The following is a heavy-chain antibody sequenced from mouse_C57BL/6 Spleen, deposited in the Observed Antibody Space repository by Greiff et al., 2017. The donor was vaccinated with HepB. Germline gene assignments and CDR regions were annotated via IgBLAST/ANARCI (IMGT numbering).Heavy chain of an antibody. CDR3: ARSGSGYVNYAMDY. CDR2: INPNYGTT. Sequence: EVKLQESGPELVKPGASVKISCKASGYSFTDYNMNWVKQSNGKSLEWIGVINPNYGTTSYNQKFKGKATLTVDQSSSTAYMQLNSLTSEDSAVYYCARSGSGYVNYAMDYWGQGTSVTVSS. V-gene: IGHV1-39*01. J-gene: IGHJ4*01. CDR1: GYSFTDYN. D-gene: IGHD3-2*02.